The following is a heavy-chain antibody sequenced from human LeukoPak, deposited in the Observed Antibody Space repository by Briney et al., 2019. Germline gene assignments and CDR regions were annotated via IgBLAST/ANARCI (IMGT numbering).Heavy chain of an antibody. Sequence: GGSLRLSCAASGFTFSSYAMSWVRQAPGKGLEWVSAISGSGGSTYYADSVKGRFTISRDNSKDTLYLQMNSLRAEDTAVYYCAKGRFTTGTNSRGDYWGQGTLVTVSS. CDR1: GFTFSSYA. CDR2: ISGSGGST. J-gene: IGHJ4*02. D-gene: IGHD1-1*01. CDR3: AKGRFTTGTNSRGDY. V-gene: IGHV3-23*01.